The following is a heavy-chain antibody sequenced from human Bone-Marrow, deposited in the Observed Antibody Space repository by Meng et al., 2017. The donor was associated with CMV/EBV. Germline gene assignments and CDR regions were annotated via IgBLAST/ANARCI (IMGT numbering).Heavy chain of an antibody. CDR3: AREAGFEMFDY. Sequence: GGSLRLSCAASGFTFSSYSMNWVRQAPGKGLEWVSYISSSGSTIYYADSVKGRFTISRDNAKDSLYLQMNSLRAEDTAVYYCAREAGFEMFDYWGQGTLVTVSS. CDR1: GFTFSSYS. J-gene: IGHJ4*02. CDR2: ISSSGSTI. D-gene: IGHD2-15*01. V-gene: IGHV3-48*04.